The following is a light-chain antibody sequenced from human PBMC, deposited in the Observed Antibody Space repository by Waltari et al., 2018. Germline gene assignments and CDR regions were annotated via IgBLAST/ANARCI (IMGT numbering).Light chain of an antibody. V-gene: IGKV1-17*01. CDR1: QGISSY. CDR2: GAP. Sequence: DIQMTQSPSSLSASVGDTVTITCRASQGISSYLNWFQQNPGKAPKLLIYGAPTLESGVPSRFGGSGSGTEFTLTINSLQREDFAVYYCLQHNSYPRTFGGGTRVEIK. J-gene: IGKJ4*01. CDR3: LQHNSYPRT.